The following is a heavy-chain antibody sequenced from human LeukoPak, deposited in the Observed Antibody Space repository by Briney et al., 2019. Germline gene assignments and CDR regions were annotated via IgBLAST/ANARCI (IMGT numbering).Heavy chain of an antibody. Sequence: PGGSLRLSCAASGFTFSSYGMHWVRQAPGKGLEWVAVIWYDGSNKYYADSVKGRFTISRDNSKNTLYLQMNSLRVEDTAVYYCARDGWFGELDKDHFDYWGQGTLVTVSS. CDR1: GFTFSSYG. V-gene: IGHV3-33*01. CDR3: ARDGWFGELDKDHFDY. J-gene: IGHJ4*02. D-gene: IGHD3-10*01. CDR2: IWYDGSNK.